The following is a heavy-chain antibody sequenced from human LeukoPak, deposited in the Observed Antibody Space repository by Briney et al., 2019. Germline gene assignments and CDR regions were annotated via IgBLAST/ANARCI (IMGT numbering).Heavy chain of an antibody. J-gene: IGHJ5*02. CDR3: ARTPNYYDSSGYYLTGFDP. Sequence: EGSLRLSCAASGFTFSSYWMSWVRQAPGKGLEWVANIKQDGSEKYYVDSVKGRFTISRDNAKNSLYLQMNSLRAEDTAVYYCARTPNYYDSSGYYLTGFDPWGQGTLVTVSS. CDR1: GFTFSSYW. V-gene: IGHV3-7*01. CDR2: IKQDGSEK. D-gene: IGHD3-22*01.